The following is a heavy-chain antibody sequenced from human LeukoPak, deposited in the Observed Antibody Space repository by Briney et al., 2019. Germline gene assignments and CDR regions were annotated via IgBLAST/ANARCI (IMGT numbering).Heavy chain of an antibody. CDR1: GGTFSSYA. D-gene: IGHD1-14*01. CDR2: VIPILGIA. CDR3: ARDPPTVYSSWFDP. J-gene: IGHJ5*02. V-gene: IGHV1-69*04. Sequence: SVKVSCKASGGTFSSYAISWVRQAPGQGLEWMGRVIPILGIANYAQKFQGRVTITADKSTSTAYMELSSLRSEDTAVYYCARDPPTVYSSWFDPWGQGTLVTVSS.